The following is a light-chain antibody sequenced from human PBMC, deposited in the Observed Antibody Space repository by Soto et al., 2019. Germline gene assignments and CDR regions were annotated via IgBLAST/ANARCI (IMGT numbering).Light chain of an antibody. J-gene: IGKJ5*01. CDR2: GAS. V-gene: IGKV3D-20*02. CDR3: QQRSNWPPEIT. Sequence: EIVLTQSPGTLSLSPGERATLSCRASQSVSNNYLAWYQQKPGQAPRLLIYGASNRATGIPARFSGSGSGTDFTLTISRLEPEDFAVYYCQQRSNWPPEITFGQGTRLEIK. CDR1: QSVSNNY.